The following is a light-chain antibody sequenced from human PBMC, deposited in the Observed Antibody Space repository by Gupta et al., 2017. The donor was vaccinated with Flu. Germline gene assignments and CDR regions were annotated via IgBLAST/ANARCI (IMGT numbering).Light chain of an antibody. V-gene: IGLV2-14*01. CDR2: EVS. CDR3: SSYTSSTPYV. CDR1: SNDVGCYNY. Sequence: QFALTQPAPGSGSPGQSTTISCTGTSNDVGCYNYYSWYQQHPSKAPKLMIYEVSNPPPGVSNRFSCSNASNAASPTISGLQAEDEADYYCSSYTSSTPYVFGTGTKVTVL. J-gene: IGLJ1*01.